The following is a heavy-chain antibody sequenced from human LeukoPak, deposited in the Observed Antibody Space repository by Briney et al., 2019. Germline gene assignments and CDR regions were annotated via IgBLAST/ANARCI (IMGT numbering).Heavy chain of an antibody. CDR2: NIPIFGTA. CDR3: ARETKYYYDSSGYKYYMDV. D-gene: IGHD3-22*01. Sequence: ASVKVSCKASGGTFSSYAISWVRQAPGQGLEWMGGNIPIFGTANYAQKFQGRVTITADKSTSTAYMELSSLRSEDTAVYYCARETKYYYDSSGYKYYMDVWGKGTTVTVSS. CDR1: GGTFSSYA. J-gene: IGHJ6*03. V-gene: IGHV1-69*06.